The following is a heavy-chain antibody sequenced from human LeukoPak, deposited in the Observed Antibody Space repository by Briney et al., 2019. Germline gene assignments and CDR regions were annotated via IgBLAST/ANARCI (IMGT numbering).Heavy chain of an antibody. D-gene: IGHD2-2*01. Sequence: PGGSLRLSCVASGFTFSTNAMSWVRQAPGKGLEWVSAISGSGGSTYYADSVKGRFTISRDNSKKTLYLQMNSLRAEDTAIYYCAKPICSSTTCYRCFDYWGQGTPVTVSS. CDR3: AKPICSSTTCYRCFDY. J-gene: IGHJ4*02. V-gene: IGHV3-23*01. CDR2: ISGSGGST. CDR1: GFTFSTNA.